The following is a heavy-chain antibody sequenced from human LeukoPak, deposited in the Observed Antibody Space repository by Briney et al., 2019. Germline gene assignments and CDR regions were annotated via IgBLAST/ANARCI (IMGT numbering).Heavy chain of an antibody. V-gene: IGHV3-21*01. D-gene: IGHD1-26*01. Sequence: AGALTLSCPASGCTFSSYSMNWVRQPPAKGREGVSSISSCSSNIYYADSGKGRFTITRDNAKNSLYLQMNSLRAEDTAAYYCGSGPPELLRIDYWGQGTLVTVAS. CDR2: ISSCSSNI. J-gene: IGHJ4*02. CDR3: GSGPPELLRIDY. CDR1: GCTFSSYS.